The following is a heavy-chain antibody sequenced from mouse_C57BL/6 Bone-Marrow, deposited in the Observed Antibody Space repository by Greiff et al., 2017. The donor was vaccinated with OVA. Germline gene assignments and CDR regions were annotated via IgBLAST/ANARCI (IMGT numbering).Heavy chain of an antibody. CDR1: GFSLTSYA. V-gene: IGHV2-9-1*01. CDR3: ARTTTVVAHWYFDV. J-gene: IGHJ1*03. Sequence: QVQLKQSGPGLVAPSQSLSITCTVSGFSLTSYAISWVRQPPGKGLEWLGVIWTGGGTNYNSALKSRLSISKDNSKSQVFLKMNSLQTDDTARYYCARTTTVVAHWYFDVWGTGTTVTVSS. CDR2: IWTGGGT. D-gene: IGHD1-1*01.